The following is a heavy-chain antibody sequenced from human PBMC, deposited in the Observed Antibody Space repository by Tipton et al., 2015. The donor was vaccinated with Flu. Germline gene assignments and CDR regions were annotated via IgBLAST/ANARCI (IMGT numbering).Heavy chain of an antibody. J-gene: IGHJ3*02. CDR2: IYHTGST. D-gene: IGHD1-1*01. V-gene: IGHV4-38-2*02. Sequence: GLVKPSETLSLTCAVSGYSISNGYYWGWIRQPPGKGLEWFGSIYHTGSTFYNPSLKSRVTTSIDTSKNKFSLTLKSVTAADTAVYYCVRERGGYAGDIWGQGTMVTVSS. CDR1: GYSISNGYY. CDR3: VRERGGYAGDI.